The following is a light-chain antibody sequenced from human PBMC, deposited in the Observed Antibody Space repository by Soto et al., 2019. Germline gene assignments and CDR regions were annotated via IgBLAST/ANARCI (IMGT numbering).Light chain of an antibody. J-gene: IGKJ1*01. CDR1: QSVSSY. CDR2: DAS. Sequence: ELVLKQSPATVSLSPGERATLSCRASQSVSSYLAWYQQNPGQAARLLISDASTRATGIPARFSGSGSGTDFTLTSTSLEPEDFAVYYCQQRSNWPPTFGQGTKVDIK. CDR3: QQRSNWPPT. V-gene: IGKV3-11*01.